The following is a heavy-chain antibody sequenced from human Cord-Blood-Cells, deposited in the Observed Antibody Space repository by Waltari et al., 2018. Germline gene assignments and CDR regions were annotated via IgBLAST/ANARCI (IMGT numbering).Heavy chain of an antibody. J-gene: IGHJ3*02. D-gene: IGHD2-15*01. CDR1: GYTFTRSA. Sequence: QVQLVQSGAEAKNPGASVQVSCTASGYTFTRSAMHWVRQAPGHRLEWMGWSNADNGNTKYSQEFQGRVTITRDTSASTAYMELSSLRSGDMAVYYCARGPYCSGGSCLDGAFDIWGQGTMVTVSS. V-gene: IGHV1-3*02. CDR2: SNADNGNT. CDR3: ARGPYCSGGSCLDGAFDI.